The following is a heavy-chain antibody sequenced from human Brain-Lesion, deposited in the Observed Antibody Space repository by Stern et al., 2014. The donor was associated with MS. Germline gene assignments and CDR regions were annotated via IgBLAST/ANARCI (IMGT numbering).Heavy chain of an antibody. Sequence: VQLVESGGGLVQPGGSLTISCTAAGFTFGNYWMTWVRQAPGKGLEWVANIKEDGNEKNYVDSVKGRFTISRANARNSLYLQMNSLRVEDTALYYCARVYNTIYGIVTQRGSGMDVWGQGTTVIVSS. CDR1: GFTFGNYW. CDR3: ARVYNTIYGIVTQRGSGMDV. V-gene: IGHV3-7*01. J-gene: IGHJ6*02. CDR2: IKEDGNEK. D-gene: IGHD3-3*01.